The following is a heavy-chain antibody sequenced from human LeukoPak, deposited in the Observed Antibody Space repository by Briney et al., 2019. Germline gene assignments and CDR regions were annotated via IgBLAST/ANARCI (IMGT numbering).Heavy chain of an antibody. CDR2: INPNSGGT. Sequence: GASVKVSCKASGYTFTGYYMHWVRQAPGQGLEWMGWINPNSGGTNYAQKFQGRVTMTRDTSISTAYMELSRLRSDDTAVYYCARGVSTVLRYFEDAFDIWGQGTMVTVSS. D-gene: IGHD3-9*01. J-gene: IGHJ3*02. V-gene: IGHV1-2*02. CDR1: GYTFTGYY. CDR3: ARGVSTVLRYFEDAFDI.